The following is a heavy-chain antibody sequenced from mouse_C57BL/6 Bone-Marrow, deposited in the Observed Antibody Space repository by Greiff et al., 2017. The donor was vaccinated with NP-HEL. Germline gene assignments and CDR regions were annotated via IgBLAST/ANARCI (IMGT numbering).Heavy chain of an antibody. D-gene: IGHD2-5*01. CDR3: TRAYYSNYIRFAY. V-gene: IGHV1-15*01. Sequence: QVQLQQSGAELVRPGASVTLSCKASGYTVTDYEMHWVKQTPVHGLEWIGAIDPETGGTAYNQKFKGKAILTADKSSSTAYMELRSLTSEDSAVYYCTRAYYSNYIRFAYWGEGTLVTVSA. CDR1: GYTVTDYE. CDR2: IDPETGGT. J-gene: IGHJ3*01.